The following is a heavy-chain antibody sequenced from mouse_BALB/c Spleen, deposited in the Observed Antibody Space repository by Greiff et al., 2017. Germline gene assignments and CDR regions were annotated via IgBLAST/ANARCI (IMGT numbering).Heavy chain of an antibody. CDR1: GYTFTSYW. J-gene: IGHJ3*01. D-gene: IGHD2-2*01. CDR2: IYPGSGST. CDR3: TRNYGYDGFAY. V-gene: IGHV1S22*01. Sequence: LKQPGSELVRPGASVKLSCKASGYTFTSYWMHWVKQRPGQGLEWIGNIYPGSGSTNYDEKFKSKATLTVDTSSSTAYMQLSSLTSEDSAVYYCTRNYGYDGFAYWGQGTLVTVSA.